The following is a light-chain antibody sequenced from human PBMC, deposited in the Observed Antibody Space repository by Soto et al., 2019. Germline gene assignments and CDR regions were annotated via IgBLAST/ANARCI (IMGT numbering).Light chain of an antibody. V-gene: IGLV2-8*01. CDR2: EVS. J-gene: IGLJ1*01. Sequence: QSALTQPPSASGSPGQSVTISCTVTSSDVGGYNYVSWYQQHPGKAPKLMIYEVSKRPSGVPDRFSGSKSGNTASLTVSGLQAEDEADYYCSSYAGSNNFVFGTGTKVTV. CDR3: SSYAGSNNFV. CDR1: SSDVGGYNY.